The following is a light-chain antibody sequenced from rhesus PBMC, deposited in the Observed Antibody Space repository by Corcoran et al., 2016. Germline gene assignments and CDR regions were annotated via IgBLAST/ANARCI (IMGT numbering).Light chain of an antibody. CDR3: QQHYDDPWT. V-gene: IGKV1-44*03. CDR2: AAS. J-gene: IGKJ1*01. CDR1: ENIYSD. Sequence: DIQMTQSPSALSASVGDRVTISCRTSENIYSDLAWYQQKPGKAPKLLLYAASSLPTGIPSRFSGSGSGTDFTLTISSLQPEDAMTYYCQQHYDDPWTFGQGTKVEI.